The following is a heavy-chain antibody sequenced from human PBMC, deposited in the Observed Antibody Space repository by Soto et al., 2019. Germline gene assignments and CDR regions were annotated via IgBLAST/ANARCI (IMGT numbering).Heavy chain of an antibody. V-gene: IGHV1-18*01. CDR1: GYTFTSYG. J-gene: IGHJ4*02. CDR3: ALLRLGELPFSMPDY. D-gene: IGHD3-16*02. Sequence: QVQLVQSGAEVKKPGASVKVSCKASGYTFTSYGISWVRQAPGQGLEWMGWISAYNGNTNYAQKLQGRVTMTTDTSTSTAYMELRSLRSDDTAVYYCALLRLGELPFSMPDYWGQGTLVTVSS. CDR2: ISAYNGNT.